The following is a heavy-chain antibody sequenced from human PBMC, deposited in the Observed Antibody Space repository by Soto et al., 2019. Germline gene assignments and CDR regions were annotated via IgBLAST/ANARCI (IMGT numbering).Heavy chain of an antibody. CDR1: GFTFSSYW. CDR3: ARRASAGRGWDV. Sequence: EVQLVESGGGLVQPGGSLRLSCAASGFTFSSYWMSWVRQAPVKGLEWVGNIKQDGSEKNYVDFVEGRFTISRDNAENSLYLQMNSLRAGDTAVYYCARRASAGRGWDVWGQGTTVVVSS. D-gene: IGHD6-13*01. J-gene: IGHJ6*02. CDR2: IKQDGSEK. V-gene: IGHV3-7*01.